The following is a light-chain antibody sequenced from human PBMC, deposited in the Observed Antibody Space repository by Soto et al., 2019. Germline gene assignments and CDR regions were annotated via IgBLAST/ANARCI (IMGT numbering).Light chain of an antibody. CDR1: QSVISNY. V-gene: IGKV3-20*01. CDR2: GAS. Sequence: DIVLTQSPGTLSLSPGERATLSCRASQSVISNYLAWYQQKPGQAPRLLIYGASSRATGIPDRFSGSGSGSDFTLTISRLEPEDFAVYYCQQYGSSRTFGGGTKVDIK. CDR3: QQYGSSRT. J-gene: IGKJ4*01.